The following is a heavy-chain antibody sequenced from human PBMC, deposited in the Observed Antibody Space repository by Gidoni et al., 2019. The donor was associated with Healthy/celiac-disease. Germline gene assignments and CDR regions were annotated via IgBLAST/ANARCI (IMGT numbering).Heavy chain of an antibody. Sequence: QVQLVQSGAEVKKPGASVKVACKASGYTFTSYGSSWVRQAPGQGLEWMGWISAYNGNTNYAPKLQGRVTLTTDTSTSTAYMERRSLRSDATAVYYCARVDIVATLFDYWGQGTLVTVSS. CDR2: ISAYNGNT. J-gene: IGHJ4*02. CDR3: ARVDIVATLFDY. D-gene: IGHD5-12*01. V-gene: IGHV1-18*01. CDR1: GYTFTSYG.